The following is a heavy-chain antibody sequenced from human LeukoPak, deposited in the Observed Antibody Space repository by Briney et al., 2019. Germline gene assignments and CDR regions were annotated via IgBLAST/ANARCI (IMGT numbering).Heavy chain of an antibody. CDR2: ISYDGSNK. CDR3: ARTTSGGGDYYFDY. J-gene: IGHJ4*02. D-gene: IGHD2-21*02. CDR1: GFTFSSYA. Sequence: GRSLRLSCAASGFTFSSYAMHGVRQAPAKGLEWVAVISYDGSNKYYADSVKGRFTISRDNSKNTLYLQMNSLRAEDTAVYYCARTTSGGGDYYFDYWGQGTLVTVSS. V-gene: IGHV3-30-3*01.